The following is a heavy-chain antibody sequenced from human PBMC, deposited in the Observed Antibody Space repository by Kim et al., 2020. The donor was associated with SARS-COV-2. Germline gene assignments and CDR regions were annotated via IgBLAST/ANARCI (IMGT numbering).Heavy chain of an antibody. CDR1: GGTFSSYA. Sequence: SVKVSCKASGGTFSSYAISWVRQAPGQGLEWMGGIIPIFDTANYAQKFQGRVTITADESTSTAYMELSSLRSEDTAVYYCARENDSSGLSAYGMDVWGQGTTVTVSS. J-gene: IGHJ6*02. CDR2: IIPIFDTA. CDR3: ARENDSSGLSAYGMDV. D-gene: IGHD3-22*01. V-gene: IGHV1-69*13.